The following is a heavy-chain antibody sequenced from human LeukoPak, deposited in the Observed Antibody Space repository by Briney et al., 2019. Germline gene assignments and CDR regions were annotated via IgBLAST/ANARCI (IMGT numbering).Heavy chain of an antibody. V-gene: IGHV3-74*01. J-gene: IGHJ6*03. CDR3: ARDDNSSILYYYYMDV. CDR2: INSDGSST. D-gene: IGHD2/OR15-2a*01. Sequence: GGSLRLSCAASGFTFSSYWMHWVRQAPGKGLVWVSRINSDGSSTSYADSVKGRFTISRDNAKNTLYLQMNSLRAEDTAVYYCARDDNSSILYYYYMDVWGKGTTVTVSS. CDR1: GFTFSSYW.